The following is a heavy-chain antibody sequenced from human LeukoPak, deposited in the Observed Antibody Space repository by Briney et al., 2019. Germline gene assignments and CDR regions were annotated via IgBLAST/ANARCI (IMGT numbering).Heavy chain of an antibody. CDR3: ARDGPSYCSGGSCSSLNFDY. Sequence: GASVKVSCKASGYTFTGYYMHWVRQAPGQGLEWMGWINPSSGGTNYAQKFQGRVTMTRDTSISTAYMELSRLRSDDTAVYYCARDGPSYCSGGSCSSLNFDYWGQGTLVTVSS. CDR1: GYTFTGYY. D-gene: IGHD2-15*01. CDR2: INPSSGGT. J-gene: IGHJ4*02. V-gene: IGHV1-2*02.